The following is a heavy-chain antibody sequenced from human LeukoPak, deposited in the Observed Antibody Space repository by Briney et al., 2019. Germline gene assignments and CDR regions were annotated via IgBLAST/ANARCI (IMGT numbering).Heavy chain of an antibody. CDR1: GGSFSGYY. Sequence: SETLSLTCAVYGGSFSGYYWSWIRQTPGKGLEWIGEINHSGSTNYNPSLKSRVTISVDTSKNQFSLKLSSVTAADTAVYYCARQVVVVPAAKGLYYDFWSGLPVYWFDPWGQGTLVTVSS. D-gene: IGHD2-2*01. V-gene: IGHV4-34*01. J-gene: IGHJ5*02. CDR2: INHSGST. CDR3: ARQVVVVPAAKGLYYDFWSGLPVYWFDP.